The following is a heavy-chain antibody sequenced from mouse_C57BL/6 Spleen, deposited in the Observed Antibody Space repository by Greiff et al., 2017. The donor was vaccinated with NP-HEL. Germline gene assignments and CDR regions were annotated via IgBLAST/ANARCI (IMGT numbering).Heavy chain of an antibody. CDR2: IYPSDSET. CDR1: GYTFTSYW. V-gene: IGHV1-61*01. D-gene: IGHD6-1*01. J-gene: IGHJ4*01. Sequence: QVQLQQSGAELVRPGSSVKLSCKASGYTFTSYWMDWVKQRPGQGLEWIGNIYPSDSETHYNQKFKDKATLTVDKSSSTAYMQLSSLTSEDSAVYYCARRPSPYDFYAMDYWGQGTSVTVSS. CDR3: ARRPSPYDFYAMDY.